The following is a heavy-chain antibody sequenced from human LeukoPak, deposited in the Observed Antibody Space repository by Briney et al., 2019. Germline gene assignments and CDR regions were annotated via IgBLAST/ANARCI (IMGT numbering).Heavy chain of an antibody. D-gene: IGHD3-16*01. V-gene: IGHV4-59*12. CDR2: IYYSGSA. CDR1: GGSISSDY. CDR3: ARDLGAHFDY. Sequence: SETLSLTCCVPGGSISSDYWSWIRPPPGKGLEWIGYIYYSGSANYNPSLKSRVTISIDTSKNQFSLKLTSVTAADTALYYCARDLGAHFDYWGQGTLVTVSS. J-gene: IGHJ4*02.